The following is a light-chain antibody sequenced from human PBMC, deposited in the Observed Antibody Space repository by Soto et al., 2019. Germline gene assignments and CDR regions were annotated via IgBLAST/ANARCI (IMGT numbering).Light chain of an antibody. CDR3: QQYGSSPSIA. CDR1: QSVSID. J-gene: IGKJ5*01. CDR2: GAS. V-gene: IGKV3-15*01. Sequence: IVIASSRASLSIALGARATHSRKASQSVSIDLAWYQQTPGQAPRLLIYGASTRATGIPVRFSGSASGTEFTLTISRLDTQDFAVYCCQQYGSSPSIAFGQGTRLEIK.